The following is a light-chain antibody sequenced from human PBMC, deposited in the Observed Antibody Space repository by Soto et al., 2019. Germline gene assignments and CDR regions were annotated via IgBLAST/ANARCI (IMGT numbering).Light chain of an antibody. Sequence: QSVLTQPPSASGTPGQRVPISCSGSSSNIGSNYVYWYQQLPGTAPKLLIYSNNQRPLGVPDRFSGSKSGTSASLAISGLRSEDEADYYCAAWDDSLSGPVFGGGTKVTVL. CDR3: AAWDDSLSGPV. V-gene: IGLV1-47*02. J-gene: IGLJ2*01. CDR2: SNN. CDR1: SSNIGSNY.